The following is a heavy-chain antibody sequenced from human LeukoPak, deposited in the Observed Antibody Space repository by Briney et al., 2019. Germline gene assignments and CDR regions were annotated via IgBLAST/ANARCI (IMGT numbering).Heavy chain of an antibody. J-gene: IGHJ3*02. CDR3: ARALYYDFWSGYSDAFDI. CDR2: IHDIGNT. Sequence: SETLSLTCTVSGVSISSGAYCWSWIRQPPGKGPEWIGYIHDIGNTYYSPSLKSRVTISVDTSKNQFSLKLSSVTAADTAVYYCARALYYDFWSGYSDAFDIWGQGTMVTVSS. D-gene: IGHD3-3*01. CDR1: GVSISSGAYC. V-gene: IGHV4-30-4*07.